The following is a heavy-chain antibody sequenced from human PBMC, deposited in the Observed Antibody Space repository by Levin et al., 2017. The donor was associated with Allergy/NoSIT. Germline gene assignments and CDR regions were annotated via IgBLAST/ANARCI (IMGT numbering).Heavy chain of an antibody. CDR3: TSLITYVDV. J-gene: IGHJ6*02. CDR2: ISNKANSYTT. CDR1: GFPFSDHY. V-gene: IGHV3-72*01. Sequence: GGSLRLSCAASGFPFSDHYMDWVRQAPGKGLDWVGRISNKANSYTTSYAASVKGRFTISRDDSKNSLYLQMNSLKTEDTAVYYCTSLITYVDVWGQGTTVTVSS. D-gene: IGHD2-8*01.